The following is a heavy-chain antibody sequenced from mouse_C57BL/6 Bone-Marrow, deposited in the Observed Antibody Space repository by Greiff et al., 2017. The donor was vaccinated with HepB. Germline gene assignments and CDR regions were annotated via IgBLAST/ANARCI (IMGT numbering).Heavy chain of an antibody. CDR2: IYPGGGYT. D-gene: IGHD2-5*01. CDR1: GYTFTNYW. V-gene: IGHV1-63*01. CDR3: ARKSNYVYYAMDY. Sequence: QVQLKESGAELVRPGTSVKMSCKASGYTFTNYWIGWAKQRPGHGLEWIGDIYPGGGYTNYNENFKGKATLTADKSSSTAYMQFSSLTSEDSAIYYCARKSNYVYYAMDYWGQGTSVTVSS. J-gene: IGHJ4*01.